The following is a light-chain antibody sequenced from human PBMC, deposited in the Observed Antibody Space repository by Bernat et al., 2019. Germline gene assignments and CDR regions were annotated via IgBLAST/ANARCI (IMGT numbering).Light chain of an antibody. CDR1: QSLTHSNGYKY. J-gene: IGKJ2*01. V-gene: IGKV2-28*01. CDR3: MQSLQTPYT. Sequence: DIMMTQSPLSLPVTPGEPASISCKSSQSLTHSNGYKYLDWYVQRPGQSPQLLIYLGSNRASGVPDRISGSGSGTRFTLTISRVEAEDVGIYYCMQSLQTPYTFGQGTKLEIK. CDR2: LGS.